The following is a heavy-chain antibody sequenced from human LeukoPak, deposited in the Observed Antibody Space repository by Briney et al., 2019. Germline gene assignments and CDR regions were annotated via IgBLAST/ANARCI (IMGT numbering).Heavy chain of an antibody. J-gene: IGHJ4*02. CDR3: ARGAPYYFDY. CDR1: GGSISSSSYY. V-gene: IGHV4-39*07. CDR2: IYYSGST. Sequence: PSETLSLTCTVSGGSISSSSYYWGWIRQPPGKGLEWIGSIYYSGSTYYNPSLKSRVTISVDTSKNQFSLKLSSVTAADTAVYYCARGAPYYFDYWGQGTLVTVSS.